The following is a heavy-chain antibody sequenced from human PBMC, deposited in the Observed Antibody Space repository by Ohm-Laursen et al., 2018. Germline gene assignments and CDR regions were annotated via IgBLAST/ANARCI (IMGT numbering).Heavy chain of an antibody. D-gene: IGHD2-8*01. Sequence: ASVKVSCKASGYTFTGYYMHWVRQAPGQRLEWMGWINGNSGITSYAQKFQGRVTMTRDTSISMAYMELSRLTSDDTAVYYFAGDRGGGYCTPTPCFSMEAFDVGAQGTMVTASS. CDR1: GYTFTGYY. CDR3: AGDRGGGYCTPTPCFSMEAFDV. CDR2: INGNSGIT. J-gene: IGHJ3*01. V-gene: IGHV1-2*02.